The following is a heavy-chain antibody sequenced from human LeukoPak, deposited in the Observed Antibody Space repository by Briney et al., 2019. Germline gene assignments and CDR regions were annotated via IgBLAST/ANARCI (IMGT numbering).Heavy chain of an antibody. J-gene: IGHJ4*02. CDR3: AKEKKSGGWPIDY. CDR2: ISSSSSYT. V-gene: IGHV3-21*04. CDR1: GFTFSSYS. D-gene: IGHD2-15*01. Sequence: GGSLRLSCAASGFTFSSYSMNWVRQAPGKGLEWVSPISSSSSYTNYADSVKGRFTISRDNAKNSLYLQMNSLRADDTAVYHCAKEKKSGGWPIDYWGQGALVTVSS.